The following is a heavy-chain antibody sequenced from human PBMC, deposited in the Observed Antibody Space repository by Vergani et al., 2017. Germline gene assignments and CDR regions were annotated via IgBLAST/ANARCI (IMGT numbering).Heavy chain of an antibody. Sequence: QVQLVEPGGGVVQLGRSLRLSCAASGFTFNQYGMHWVRQAPGKGLEWVAVTWYDGNNKQSADSVKGRFTIFRDNSKSTMYLQMNSLRDEDTGVYYCAGDLRLLYNRFDPWGQGTLVTVSS. J-gene: IGHJ5*02. V-gene: IGHV3-33*01. D-gene: IGHD1-14*01. CDR2: TWYDGNNK. CDR3: AGDLRLLYNRFDP. CDR1: GFTFNQYG.